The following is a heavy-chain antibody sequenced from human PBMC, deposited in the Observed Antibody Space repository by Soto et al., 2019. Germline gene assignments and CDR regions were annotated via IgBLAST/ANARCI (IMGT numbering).Heavy chain of an antibody. CDR1: GGSITSYY. J-gene: IGHJ4*02. D-gene: IGHD1-26*01. Sequence: QVQLQESGPGLVKPSETLSLTCTVSGGSITSYYWSWIRQPPGKGLEWIGYVFHSGITGYNPSLKSRVTISVDASKNLFSLKLISVTAADTGVYYCARDQNGSPYFDYWGQGTLVTVSS. CDR3: ARDQNGSPYFDY. CDR2: VFHSGIT. V-gene: IGHV4-59*01.